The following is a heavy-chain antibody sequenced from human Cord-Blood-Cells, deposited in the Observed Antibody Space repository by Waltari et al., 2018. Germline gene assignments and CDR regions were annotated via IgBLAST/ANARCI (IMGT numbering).Heavy chain of an antibody. CDR3: ASGYTPTGRYFDL. J-gene: IGHJ2*01. Sequence: ELQLLQSGAEGTKPGESLRISCEGAGYSFTSLWCARVGPMPGKGMEWMGIIYPGYANTRYNPSFQGQVTISADKSISTAYLQWSSLRASDTAMYYCASGYTPTGRYFDLLGRGTLVTVSS. V-gene: IGHV5-51*01. D-gene: IGHD5-12*01. CDR1: GYSFTSLW. CDR2: IYPGYANT.